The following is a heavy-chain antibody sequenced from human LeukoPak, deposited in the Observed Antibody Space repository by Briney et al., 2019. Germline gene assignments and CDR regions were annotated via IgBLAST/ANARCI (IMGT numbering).Heavy chain of an antibody. V-gene: IGHV1-2*02. CDR2: INPNSGGT. CDR3: AREQRAAASRGGFDP. Sequence: ASVKVSCKASGYTFTVYYMHWVRQAPGQGPEWMGWINPNSGGTNYVQKFQGRVTMTRDTSISTAYMELSRLRSHDTAVYYWAREQRAAASRGGFDPWGQGTLVTVSS. J-gene: IGHJ5*02. CDR1: GYTFTVYY. D-gene: IGHD3-10*01.